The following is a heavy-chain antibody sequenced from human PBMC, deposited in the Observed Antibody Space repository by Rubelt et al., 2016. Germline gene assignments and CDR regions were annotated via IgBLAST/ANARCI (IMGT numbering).Heavy chain of an antibody. V-gene: IGHV4-59*01. CDR2: IHYSGST. Sequence: QVQLQESGPGLVKPSETLSLTCTVSGGSISSYYWSWIRQPPGKGLEWIGDIHYSGSTNYSPSLKSRVTISGDTSKNRFSLKLTSVTAADTAVYYWVRANYFDYWGQGTLVTVSS. CDR3: VRANYFDY. CDR1: GGSISSYY. J-gene: IGHJ4*02.